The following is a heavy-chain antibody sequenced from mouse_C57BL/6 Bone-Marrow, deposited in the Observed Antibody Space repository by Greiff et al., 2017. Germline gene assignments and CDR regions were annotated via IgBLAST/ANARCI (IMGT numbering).Heavy chain of an antibody. CDR1: GFTFSSYA. CDR3: AREGGYGDFDY. CDR2: ISDGGSYT. J-gene: IGHJ2*01. Sequence: EVQVVESGGGLVKPGGSLKLSCAASGFTFSSYAMSWVRQTPEKRLEWVATISDGGSYTYYPDNVKGRFTISRDNAKNNLYLQMSHLKSEDTAMYYCAREGGYGDFDYWGQGTTLTVSS. V-gene: IGHV5-4*01. D-gene: IGHD2-2*01.